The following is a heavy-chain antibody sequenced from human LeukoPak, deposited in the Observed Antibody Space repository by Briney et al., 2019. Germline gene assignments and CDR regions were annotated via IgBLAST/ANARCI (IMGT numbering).Heavy chain of an antibody. Sequence: PGGSLRLSCAASGFTFSSYSMNWVRQAPGKGLEWVSSISSSSSYIYYADSVKGRFTISRDNAKNSLYLQMNSLRAEDTAVYYCARDLSGLGYYDILTGSNMGHFGYWGQGTLVTVSS. V-gene: IGHV3-21*01. CDR2: ISSSSSYI. D-gene: IGHD3-9*01. J-gene: IGHJ4*02. CDR3: ARDLSGLGYYDILTGSNMGHFGY. CDR1: GFTFSSYS.